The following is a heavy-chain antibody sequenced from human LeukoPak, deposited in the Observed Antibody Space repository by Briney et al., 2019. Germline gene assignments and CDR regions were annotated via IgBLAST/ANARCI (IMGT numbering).Heavy chain of an antibody. CDR2: ISSSSSTI. J-gene: IGHJ3*02. D-gene: IGHD3-22*01. CDR1: GFTFSSYA. V-gene: IGHV3-48*04. CDR3: ARVLGITMIVVVTDAFDI. Sequence: PGGSLRLSCAASGFTFSSYAMHWVRQAPGKGLEWVSYISSSSSTIYYADSVKGRFTISRDNAKNSLYLQMNSLRAEDTAVYYCARVLGITMIVVVTDAFDIWGQGTMVTVSS.